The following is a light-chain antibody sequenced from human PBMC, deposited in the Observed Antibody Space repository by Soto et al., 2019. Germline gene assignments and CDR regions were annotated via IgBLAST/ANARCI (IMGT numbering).Light chain of an antibody. V-gene: IGKV1-6*01. Sequence: AIQMTQSPSSLSASVGDRVTITCRASQGIKNDLGWYQQKLGKAPKLLIYDASTLQSGVPSRFSGSGSGTDFTLTISSLQPEDFAIYYCLQNYNYPWTFGQGTKVEIK. CDR3: LQNYNYPWT. CDR1: QGIKND. CDR2: DAS. J-gene: IGKJ1*01.